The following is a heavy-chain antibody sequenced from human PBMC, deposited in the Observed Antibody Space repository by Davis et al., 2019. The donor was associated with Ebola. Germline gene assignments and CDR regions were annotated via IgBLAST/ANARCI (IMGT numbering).Heavy chain of an antibody. CDR3: AKDPSHLIYYYYGMDV. V-gene: IGHV3-11*01. J-gene: IGHJ6*02. CDR1: GFTFSDYY. CDR2: ISGSGLST. Sequence: GESLKISCTASGFTFSDYYMNWIRQAPGKGLEWVSFISGSGLSTQYADSVKGRFTISRDNAKNSLYLQMNSLRAEDTAVYYCAKDPSHLIYYYYGMDVWGQGTTVTVSS.